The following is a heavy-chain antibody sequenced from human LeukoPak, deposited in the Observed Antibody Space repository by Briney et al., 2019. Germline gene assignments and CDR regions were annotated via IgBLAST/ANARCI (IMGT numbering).Heavy chain of an antibody. D-gene: IGHD6-13*01. CDR2: INTNTGNP. CDR3: ARGFSSWYDKTGYYFDY. V-gene: IGHV7-4-1*02. Sequence: GASVKVSCKASGYTFTSYGLNWVRQAPGQGLEWMGWINTNTGNPTYAQGFTGRFVFSLDTSVSTAYLQISSLKAEDTAVYYCARGFSSWYDKTGYYFDYWGQGTLVTVSS. J-gene: IGHJ4*02. CDR1: GYTFTSYG.